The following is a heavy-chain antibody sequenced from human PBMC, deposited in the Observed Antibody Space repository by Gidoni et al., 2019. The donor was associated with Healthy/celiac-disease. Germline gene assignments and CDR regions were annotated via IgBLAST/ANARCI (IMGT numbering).Heavy chain of an antibody. CDR2: IYYSGST. CDR3: ARLLTQGSYYFDY. J-gene: IGHJ4*02. V-gene: IGHV4-39*01. Sequence: QLQLQESGPGLVKPSETLSLTCTVSGGSIRSSSYYWGWIRQPPGKGLEWFGSIYYSGSTYYNPSLKSRVTISVDTSKNQFSLKLSSVTAADTAVYYCARLLTQGSYYFDYWGQGTLVTVSS. CDR1: GGSIRSSSYY.